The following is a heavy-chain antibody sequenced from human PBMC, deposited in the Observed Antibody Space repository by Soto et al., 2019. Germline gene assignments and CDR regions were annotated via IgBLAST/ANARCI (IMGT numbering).Heavy chain of an antibody. V-gene: IGHV1-69*02. CDR3: ARGSTIVRGAPSWFDP. J-gene: IGHJ5*02. CDR2: IIPIAAIA. D-gene: IGHD3-10*01. CDR1: GGTFSRYT. Sequence: QVQLVQSGAEVKKPGSSVKVSCKASGGTFSRYTINWVRQAPGQGLEWMGRIIPIAAIANYTQKFQGRVTMTVDKSSTTAYMDLSSLGSDDTAVYYCARGSTIVRGAPSWFDPWGQGTLVTVSS.